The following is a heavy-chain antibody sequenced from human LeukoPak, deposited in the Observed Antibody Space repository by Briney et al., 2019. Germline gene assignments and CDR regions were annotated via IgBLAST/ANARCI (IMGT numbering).Heavy chain of an antibody. CDR3: ARNRAHSSSWPIPYSYYYYYYMDV. CDR2: IYYSGST. V-gene: IGHV4-59*01. CDR1: GGSISSYY. Sequence: PSETLSLTCTVSGGSISSYYWSWIRQPPGKGLEWIGYIYYSGSTNYNPSLKSRVTKSVDTSKNQFSLKLSSVTAADTAVYYCARNRAHSSSWPIPYSYYYYYYMDVWGKGTTVTIAS. J-gene: IGHJ6*03. D-gene: IGHD6-13*01.